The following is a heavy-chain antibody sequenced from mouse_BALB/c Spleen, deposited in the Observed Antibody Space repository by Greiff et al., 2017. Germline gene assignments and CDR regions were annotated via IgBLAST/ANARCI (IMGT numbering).Heavy chain of an antibody. CDR1: GFTFSSYT. V-gene: IGHV5-6-4*01. J-gene: IGHJ3*01. D-gene: IGHD1-1*01. Sequence: EVQLVESGGGLVKPGGSLKLSCAASGFTFSSYTMSWVRQTPEKRLEWVATISSGGSYTYYPDSVKGRFTISRDNAKNNLYLQMSSLKSEDTAMYYCARDSYYGSSSTAWFAYWGQGTLVTVSA. CDR2: ISSGGSYT. CDR3: ARDSYYGSSSTAWFAY.